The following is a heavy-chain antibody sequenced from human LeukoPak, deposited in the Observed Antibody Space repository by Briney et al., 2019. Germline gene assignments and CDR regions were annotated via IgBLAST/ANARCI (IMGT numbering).Heavy chain of an antibody. CDR3: ARYSSSWDLDY. D-gene: IGHD6-13*01. CDR2: IKQAGSEK. J-gene: IGHJ4*02. V-gene: IGHV3-7*01. CDR1: GFTFSSYG. Sequence: GGSLRLSCAASGFTFSSYGMHWVRQAPGKGLEWVANIKQAGSEKYYVDSVKGRFTISRDNAKNSLYLQMNSLRAEDTAVYYCARYSSSWDLDYWGQGTLVTVSS.